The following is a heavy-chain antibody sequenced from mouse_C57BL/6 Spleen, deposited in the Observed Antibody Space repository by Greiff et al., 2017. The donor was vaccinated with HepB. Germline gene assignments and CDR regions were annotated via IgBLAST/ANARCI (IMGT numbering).Heavy chain of an antibody. V-gene: IGHV1-64*01. J-gene: IGHJ4*01. CDR1: GYTFTSYW. CDR2: IHPNSGST. CDR3: ARSPYSTMDY. D-gene: IGHD2-5*01. Sequence: QVQLQQPGAELVKPGASVKLSCKASGYTFTSYWMHWVKQRPGQGLEWIGMIHPNSGSTNYNEKFKSKATLTVDKSSSTAYMQLSSLISEDSAVYYCARSPYSTMDYWGQGTSVTVSS.